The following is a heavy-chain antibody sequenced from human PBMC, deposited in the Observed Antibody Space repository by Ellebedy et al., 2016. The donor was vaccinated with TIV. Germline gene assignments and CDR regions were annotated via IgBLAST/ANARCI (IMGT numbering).Heavy chain of an antibody. J-gene: IGHJ4*02. CDR1: GNSVSSRRYF. CDR2: VYYTGNT. D-gene: IGHD1-1*01. CDR3: AREGGDDGGTRSDY. Sequence: GSLRLSXSFSGNSVSSRRYFWGWIRQPPGKGLEWIASVYYTGNTHYNPSLKSRVTISLDTSKNQFSLNLTSVTAADTAMYYCAREGGDDGGTRSDYWGQGTLVAVSS. V-gene: IGHV4-39*07.